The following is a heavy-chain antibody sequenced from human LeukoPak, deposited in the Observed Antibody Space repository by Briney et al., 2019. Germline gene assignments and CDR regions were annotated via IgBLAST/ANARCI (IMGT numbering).Heavy chain of an antibody. CDR1: GYTFTRYD. CDR3: ARVATWNFFNWFDP. D-gene: IGHD1-7*01. V-gene: IGHV1-8*03. CDR2: MNPKSGNA. Sequence: GASVKVSCKTTGYTFTRYDINWVRQATGQGLEWMGWMNPKSGNAGYAQKFQGRVTFTMNTSISTVYMELSSLRSEDTALYYCARVATWNFFNWFDPWGQGTQVTVSS. J-gene: IGHJ5*02.